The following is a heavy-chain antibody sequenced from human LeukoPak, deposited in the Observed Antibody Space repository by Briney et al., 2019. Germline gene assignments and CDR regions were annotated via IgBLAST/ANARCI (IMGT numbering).Heavy chain of an antibody. CDR2: ISGSGGST. Sequence: GRSLRLSCAASGFTFSSYAMSWVRQAPGKGLEWVSAISGSGGSTYYADSVKGRFTISRDNSKNTLYLQMNSLRAEDTAVYYCAKSYYGDYLNDAFDIWGQGTMVTVSS. D-gene: IGHD4-17*01. CDR3: AKSYYGDYLNDAFDI. V-gene: IGHV3-23*01. CDR1: GFTFSSYA. J-gene: IGHJ3*02.